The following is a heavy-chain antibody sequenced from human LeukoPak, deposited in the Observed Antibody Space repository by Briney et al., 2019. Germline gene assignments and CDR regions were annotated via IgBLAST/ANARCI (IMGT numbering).Heavy chain of an antibody. Sequence: ASVKVSCKASGYTFTNYYMHWVRQAPGQGLEWMGIINPSGGSTSHTQKFQGRVTMTAYSSTNTAYMELGSLTSEDTAVYYCARGHSTERTQYFFDFWGQGTLVTVSS. CDR1: GYTFTNYY. CDR2: INPSGGST. J-gene: IGHJ4*02. D-gene: IGHD4-17*01. V-gene: IGHV1-46*01. CDR3: ARGHSTERTQYFFDF.